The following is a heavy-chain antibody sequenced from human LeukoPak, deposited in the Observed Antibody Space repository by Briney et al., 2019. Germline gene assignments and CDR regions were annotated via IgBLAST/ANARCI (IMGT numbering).Heavy chain of an antibody. Sequence: RGRSLRLSWAASAFTFSSHGMQWDRRARGGGREWVGFKWYDGSNKYYADSVKGRFTISRHNSKNTPYLQMNSLRAEDTAVYYSARDLVAVAETKDFQHWGQGTLVTVSS. D-gene: IGHD6-19*01. J-gene: IGHJ1*01. CDR1: AFTFSSHG. V-gene: IGHV3-33*01. CDR3: ARDLVAVAETKDFQH. CDR2: KWYDGSNK.